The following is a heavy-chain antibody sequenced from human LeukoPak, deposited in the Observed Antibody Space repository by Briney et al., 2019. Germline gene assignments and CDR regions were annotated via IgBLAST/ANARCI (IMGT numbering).Heavy chain of an antibody. CDR1: GYTFTSYG. CDR3: ARDDGDYYYYYGMDV. CDR2: ISAYNGNT. D-gene: IGHD4-17*01. V-gene: IGHV1-18*01. Sequence: ASVKVSCKASGYTFTSYGISWVRQAPGQGLEWMGWISAYNGNTNYAQKLQGRVTMTTDTSTSTAYMELRSLRSDDAAMYYCARDDGDYYYYYGMDVWGQGTTVTVSS. J-gene: IGHJ6*02.